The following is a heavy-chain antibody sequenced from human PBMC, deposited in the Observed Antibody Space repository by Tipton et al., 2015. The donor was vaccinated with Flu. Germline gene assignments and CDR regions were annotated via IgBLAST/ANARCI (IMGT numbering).Heavy chain of an antibody. CDR2: IYYSGST. CDR1: GDSITGYY. CDR3: QRSSGYYFDF. Sequence: TLSLTCTVSGDSITGYYWSWIRQPPGKGLEWIGYIYYSGSTNYNPSLKSRLTISVDTSRNQFSLRLSSVTAADTAVYYCQRSSGYYFDFWGQGTLVTVSS. J-gene: IGHJ4*02. V-gene: IGHV4-59*08.